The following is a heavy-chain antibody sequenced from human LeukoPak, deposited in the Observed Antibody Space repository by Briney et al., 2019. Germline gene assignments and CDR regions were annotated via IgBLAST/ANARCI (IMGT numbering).Heavy chain of an antibody. D-gene: IGHD5-24*01. CDR3: ARGATISETGYFDF. J-gene: IGHJ4*03. CDR2: IDHRGDT. V-gene: IGHV4-34*01. CDR1: GGSFSRFY. Sequence: SETLSLTCAVYGGSFSRFYWSWIRQSPGKGLEWIAEIDHRGDTNYNPSVKSRVTVSVDTSKNQFSLKVRSLSAAGTAVYYCARGATISETGYFDFWGQGTLVTVSS.